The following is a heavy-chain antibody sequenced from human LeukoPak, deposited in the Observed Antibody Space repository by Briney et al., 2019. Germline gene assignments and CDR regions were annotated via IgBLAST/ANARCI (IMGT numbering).Heavy chain of an antibody. CDR2: ISGSGGST. D-gene: IGHD5-18*01. V-gene: IGHV3-23*01. J-gene: IGHJ4*02. CDR3: ARAPGGYSYGYPDC. Sequence: TGGSLRLSCAASGFTFSSYAMSWVRQAPGKGLEWVSAISGSGGSTYYADSVKGRFTISRDNSKNTLYLQMNSLRAEDTAVYYCARAPGGYSYGYPDCWGQGTLVTVSS. CDR1: GFTFSSYA.